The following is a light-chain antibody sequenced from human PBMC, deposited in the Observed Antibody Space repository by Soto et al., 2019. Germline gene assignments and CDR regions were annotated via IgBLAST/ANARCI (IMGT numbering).Light chain of an antibody. CDR2: AAS. CDR1: QSIVTY. J-gene: IGKJ1*01. CDR3: QQSYSTPPWT. Sequence: DIQMTQSPSSLSASVGDRVTITCRASQSIVTYLNWYLQKPGKAPKLLIYAASNLQSGVPSRFNGSGSGTDFTLTISSLQPEDFATYFCQQSYSTPPWTFGQGTKVDIK. V-gene: IGKV1-39*01.